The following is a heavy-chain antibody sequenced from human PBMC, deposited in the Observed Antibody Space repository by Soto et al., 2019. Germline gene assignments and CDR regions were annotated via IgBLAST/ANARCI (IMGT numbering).Heavy chain of an antibody. CDR1: GFTFSGDS. Sequence: GGSLRLSCAASGFTFSGDSMNWVRQAPGKGLEWVASISTTSTYIYYADSVRGRFTISRDNAKNSLHLQMNSLRAEDTAVYYCVRDYVMDVWGQGTTVTVSS. J-gene: IGHJ6*02. V-gene: IGHV3-21*01. D-gene: IGHD3-10*02. CDR3: VRDYVMDV. CDR2: ISTTSTYI.